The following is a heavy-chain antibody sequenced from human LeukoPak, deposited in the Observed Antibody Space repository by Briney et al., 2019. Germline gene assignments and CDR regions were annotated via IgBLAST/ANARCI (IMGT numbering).Heavy chain of an antibody. J-gene: IGHJ3*02. V-gene: IGHV3-48*01. D-gene: IGHD4-23*01. CDR1: GFTFSSYS. CDR3: ARDPTVVSPYAFDI. Sequence: GGSLRLSCAASGFTFSSYSMNWVRQAPGKGLEWASYISSSSSTIYYADSVKGRFTISRDNAKNSLYLQMNSLRSEDTAVYYCARDPTVVSPYAFDIWGQGTMVTVSS. CDR2: ISSSSSTI.